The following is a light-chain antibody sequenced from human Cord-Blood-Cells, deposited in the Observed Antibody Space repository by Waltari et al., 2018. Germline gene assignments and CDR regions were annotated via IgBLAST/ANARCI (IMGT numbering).Light chain of an antibody. CDR2: WAS. V-gene: IGKV4-1*01. J-gene: IGKJ2*01. Sequence: DIVMTQSPDSLAVSLGERATINCKSSQSVLYSSNNKNYLAWYQQKPGQPPKLLIYWASTRESRVPDRLSGSGSGTDFTLTISSLQAEDGAVYYCQQYYSTPSYTFGQGTKLEIK. CDR1: QSVLYSSNNKNY. CDR3: QQYYSTPSYT.